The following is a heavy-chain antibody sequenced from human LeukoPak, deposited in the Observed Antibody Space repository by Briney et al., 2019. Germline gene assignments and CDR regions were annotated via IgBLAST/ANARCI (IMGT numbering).Heavy chain of an antibody. Sequence: PGGSLRLSCAASGFTFSSYEMSWVRQAPGKGLEWVSYIGSSGSTISYADSVKGRFTISRDNAKNSLYLLMDSLRAEDTAVYYCARDRDNSGWYEPFDYWGQGALVTVSS. D-gene: IGHD6-19*01. CDR3: ARDRDNSGWYEPFDY. V-gene: IGHV3-48*03. CDR1: GFTFSSYE. J-gene: IGHJ4*02. CDR2: IGSSGSTI.